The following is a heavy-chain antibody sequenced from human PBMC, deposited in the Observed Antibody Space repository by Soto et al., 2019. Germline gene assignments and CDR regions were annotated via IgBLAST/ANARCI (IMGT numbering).Heavy chain of an antibody. CDR1: GFTFSSYG. Sequence: GGSLRLSCAASGFTFSSYGMHWVRQAPGKGLEWVAVIWYDGSNKYYADSVKGRFTISRDNSKNTLYLQMNSLRAEDTAVYYCARVGEEYSSSAAFDDWGQGTLVTVSS. J-gene: IGHJ4*02. V-gene: IGHV3-33*01. CDR3: ARVGEEYSSSAAFDD. D-gene: IGHD6-6*01. CDR2: IWYDGSNK.